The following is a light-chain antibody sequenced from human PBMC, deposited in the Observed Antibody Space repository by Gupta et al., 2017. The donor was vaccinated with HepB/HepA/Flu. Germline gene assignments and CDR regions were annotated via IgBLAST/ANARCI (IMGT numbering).Light chain of an antibody. CDR1: QSISNY. CDR2: AVS. CDR3: QQSDSTRHS. V-gene: IGKV1-39*01. J-gene: IGKJ2*03. Sequence: DIQMSQSPSSLSASVGDRVTITCRASQSISNYSNWYQQKPGKAPKFLINAVSSLQSGVPSRFSGNGSGTDFTLTIGRLQPEDFGKYYCQQSDSTRHSFGRGTKLEIK.